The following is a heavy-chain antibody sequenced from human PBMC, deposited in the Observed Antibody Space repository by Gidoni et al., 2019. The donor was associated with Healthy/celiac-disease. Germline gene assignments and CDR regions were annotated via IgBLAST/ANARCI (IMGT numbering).Heavy chain of an antibody. CDR2: SNHSGST. V-gene: IGHV4-34*01. Sequence: QVQLQQWGAGLLKPSETLSLTCAVYGGSFSGYYWSWLRQPPGKGLEWIGESNHSGSTNYNPSLKSRVTRSVDTSKNQFALKLSSVTAADTAVYYCARVLNTMVRGVTRGFDYWGQGTLVTVSS. J-gene: IGHJ4*02. CDR3: ARVLNTMVRGVTRGFDY. CDR1: GGSFSGYY. D-gene: IGHD3-10*01.